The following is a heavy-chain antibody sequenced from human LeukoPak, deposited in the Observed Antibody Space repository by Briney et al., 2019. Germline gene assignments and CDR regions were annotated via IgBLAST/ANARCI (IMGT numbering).Heavy chain of an antibody. D-gene: IGHD2-15*01. J-gene: IGHJ4*02. CDR3: ARDCSGGSCQVRDY. CDR1: GFTFDDYG. CDR2: INWNGGST. Sequence: PGGSLRLSCAASGFTFDDYGMSWVRQAPGKGLEWVSGINWNGGSTGYADSVKGRFTISRDNAKNSPYLQMNSLRAEDTALYYCARDCSGGSCQVRDYWGQGTLVTVSS. V-gene: IGHV3-20*04.